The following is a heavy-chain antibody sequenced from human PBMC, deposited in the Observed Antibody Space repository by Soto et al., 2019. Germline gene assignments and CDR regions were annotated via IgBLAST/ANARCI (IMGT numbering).Heavy chain of an antibody. Sequence: EVQLVESGGGLVKPGGSLRLSCAASGFSVSDYSMNWVRQAPGQGLEWVSSISVRGSPIYYADSVKGRFTISRDIANNSVYLQMNSLSAEDTALYYCARDPPEKGAEDYFYYGLDVWGQGTTVTVSS. D-gene: IGHD1-26*01. CDR3: ARDPPEKGAEDYFYYGLDV. CDR2: ISVRGSPI. J-gene: IGHJ6*02. CDR1: GFSVSDYS. V-gene: IGHV3-21*01.